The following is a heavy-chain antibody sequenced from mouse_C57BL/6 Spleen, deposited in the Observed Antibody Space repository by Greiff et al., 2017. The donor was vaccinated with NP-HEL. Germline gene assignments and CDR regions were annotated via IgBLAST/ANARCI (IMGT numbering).Heavy chain of an antibody. CDR1: GYTFTDYE. J-gene: IGHJ2*01. Sequence: QVQLKESGAELVRPGASVTLSCKASGYTFTDYEMHWVKQTPVHGLEWIGAIDPDTGGTAYNQKFKGKAILTADKSSSTAYMELRSLTSEDSAVYYCTKYSSGHYDFWGWGQGTTLTVA. D-gene: IGHD3-2*02. V-gene: IGHV1-15*01. CDR3: TKYSSGHYDFWG. CDR2: IDPDTGGT.